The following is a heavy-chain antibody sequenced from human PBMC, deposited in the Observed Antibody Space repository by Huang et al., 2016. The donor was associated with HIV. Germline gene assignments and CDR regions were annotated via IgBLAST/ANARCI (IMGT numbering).Heavy chain of an antibody. CDR2: VNPNNGAT. CDR3: TRDGVAPDEEFDY. J-gene: IGHJ4*02. CDR1: GYAFADYF. Sequence: QVQLVQSGAEVKKPGASVKVSCKPSGYAFADYFIHWVRQAPGQGLEWMGWVNPNNGATNYDQKFLGRLTVTGDTSMRTAYMELSGLTSDDTAKYYCTRDGVAPDEEFDYWGQGTVIIVSS. D-gene: IGHD5-12*01. V-gene: IGHV1-2*02.